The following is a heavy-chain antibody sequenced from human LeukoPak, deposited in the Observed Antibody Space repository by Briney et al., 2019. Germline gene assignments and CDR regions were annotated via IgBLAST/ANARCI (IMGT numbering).Heavy chain of an antibody. Sequence: PSETLSLTCTVPGGSISSSSYYWGWIRQPPGKGLEWIGSIYYSGSTYYNPSLKSRVTISVDTSKNQFSLKLSSVTAADTAVYYCAVGELLHLVFDYWGQGTLVTVSS. CDR3: AVGELLHLVFDY. J-gene: IGHJ4*02. CDR1: GGSISSSSYY. CDR2: IYYSGST. D-gene: IGHD3-10*01. V-gene: IGHV4-39*01.